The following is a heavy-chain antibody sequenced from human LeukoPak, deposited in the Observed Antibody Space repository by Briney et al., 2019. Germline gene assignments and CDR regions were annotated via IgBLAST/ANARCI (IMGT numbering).Heavy chain of an antibody. J-gene: IGHJ2*01. CDR1: GFTFSSYG. CDR2: TSGSGRSI. D-gene: IGHD5-18*01. V-gene: IGHV3-23*01. CDR3: ARGGLYVNTAMIRHWYFHI. Sequence: PGRSLRLSCAASGFTFSSYGMHWVRQAPGKGLEWVSGTSGSGRSIHYADSVKGRFTISRDNSKNTLYLQMNSLRADDTAVYYCARGGLYVNTAMIRHWYFHIWGRGTLVTVSS.